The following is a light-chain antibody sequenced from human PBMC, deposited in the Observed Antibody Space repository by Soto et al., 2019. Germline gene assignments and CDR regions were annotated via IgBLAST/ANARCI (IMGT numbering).Light chain of an antibody. V-gene: IGKV3-11*01. CDR1: QSVSSY. CDR2: DAS. J-gene: IGKJ5*01. Sequence: EIVLTQSPATLSLSPGERATLSCRASQSVSSYLAWYQQKPGQAPRLLIYDASNRATGIPARFSGSGSGTDFTLTISSLEPEDFAVYYCQQYGPSLITFGQGTRLEIK. CDR3: QQYGPSLIT.